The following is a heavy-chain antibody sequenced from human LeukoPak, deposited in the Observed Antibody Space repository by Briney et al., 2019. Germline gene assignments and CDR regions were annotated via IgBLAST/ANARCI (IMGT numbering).Heavy chain of an antibody. V-gene: IGHV1-8*01. D-gene: IGHD6-19*01. Sequence: ASVKVSCKVSGYTLTELSMHWVRQATGQGLEWMGWMNPNSGNTGYAQKFQGRVTMTRNTSISTAYMELSSLRSEDTAVYYCARGDGYSSGWYVYWGQGTLVTVSS. CDR2: MNPNSGNT. J-gene: IGHJ4*02. CDR3: ARGDGYSSGWYVY. CDR1: GYTLTELS.